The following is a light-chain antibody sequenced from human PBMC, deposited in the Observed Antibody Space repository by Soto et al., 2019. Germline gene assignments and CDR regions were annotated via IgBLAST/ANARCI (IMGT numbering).Light chain of an antibody. J-gene: IGLJ3*02. CDR1: SSDVGGYNY. V-gene: IGLV2-14*03. CDR2: EVS. CDR3: TSFTSSSTWV. Sequence: QSVLTQPASVSGSPGQSITISCTGTSSDVGGYNYVSWFQQHPGKAPKLKIYEVSNRPSGVSNRFSGSKPGYTASLTISELQAEDEADYYCTSFTSSSTWVFGGGTKLTVL.